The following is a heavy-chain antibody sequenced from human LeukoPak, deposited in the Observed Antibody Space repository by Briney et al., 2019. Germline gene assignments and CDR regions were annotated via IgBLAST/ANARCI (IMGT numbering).Heavy chain of an antibody. CDR3: ARAPRLSALYYFDY. CDR2: ISSSGSTI. V-gene: IGHV3-48*03. Sequence: GGSLRLSCAASGFTFSSYEMNWVRQTPGKGLEWVSYISSSGSTIYYADSVKGRFTISRDNAKNSLYLQMNSLRAEDTAVYYCARAPRLSALYYFDYWGQGTLVTVSS. CDR1: GFTFSSYE. D-gene: IGHD6-25*01. J-gene: IGHJ4*02.